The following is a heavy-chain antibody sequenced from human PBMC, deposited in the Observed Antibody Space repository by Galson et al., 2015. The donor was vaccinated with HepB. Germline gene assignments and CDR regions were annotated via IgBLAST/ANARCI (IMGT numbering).Heavy chain of an antibody. CDR1: GFTFSSYA. J-gene: IGHJ3*02. Sequence: SLRLSCAASGFTFSSYAMHWVRQAPGKGLEYVSAISSNGGSTYYADSVKGRFTISRDNSKNTLYLQMSSLRAEDTAVYYCVKASKLVHSSGLGAFDIWGQGTMVTVSS. CDR2: ISSNGGST. D-gene: IGHD6-19*01. CDR3: VKASKLVHSSGLGAFDI. V-gene: IGHV3-64D*06.